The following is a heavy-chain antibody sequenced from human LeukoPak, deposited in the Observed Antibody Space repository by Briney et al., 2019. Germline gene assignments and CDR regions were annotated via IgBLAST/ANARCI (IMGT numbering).Heavy chain of an antibody. CDR3: ARDFYSGVYRLDY. J-gene: IGHJ4*02. Sequence: SQTLSLTYDISGDSVSINSAGWNWIRQSPSRCLEWLGRTYYRSKWYKDYAESVKSRITINPDTSKNQFSLQLNSVTPEDTAVYYCARDFYSGVYRLDYWGQGTLVTVSS. CDR2: TYYRSKWYK. CDR1: GDSVSINSAG. D-gene: IGHD5/OR15-5a*01. V-gene: IGHV6-1*01.